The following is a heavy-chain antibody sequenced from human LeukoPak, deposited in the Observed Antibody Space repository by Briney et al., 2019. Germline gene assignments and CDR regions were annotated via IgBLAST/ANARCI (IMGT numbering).Heavy chain of an antibody. CDR1: GFTFSSYA. Sequence: GGSLRLSCAASGFTFSSYAMSWVRQAPGKGLEWVSAISGSGGSTYYADSVKGRFTISRDNSKNTLYLQMNSLRAEDTAVYYCAKSQTWIQLWGDFDYWGQGTLVTVSS. CDR2: ISGSGGST. J-gene: IGHJ4*02. D-gene: IGHD5-18*01. V-gene: IGHV3-23*01. CDR3: AKSQTWIQLWGDFDY.